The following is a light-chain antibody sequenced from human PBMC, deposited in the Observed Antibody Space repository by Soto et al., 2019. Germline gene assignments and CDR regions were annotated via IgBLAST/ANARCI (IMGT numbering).Light chain of an antibody. CDR2: GAS. V-gene: IGKV3-15*01. CDR1: QSVSSN. Sequence: EIVMTQSPATLSVSPGERATLSCSASQSVSSNLAWYQQKPGQAPRLLIYGASTIATRIPARFSGSGSGTEFTLTISSLQSEDFAVYYCQQAGTFGPGTKVDIK. J-gene: IGKJ3*01. CDR3: QQAGT.